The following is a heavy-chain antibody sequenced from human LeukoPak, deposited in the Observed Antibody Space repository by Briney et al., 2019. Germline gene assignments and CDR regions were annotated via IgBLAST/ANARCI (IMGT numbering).Heavy chain of an antibody. V-gene: IGHV3-30*18. Sequence: GGSLRLSCAASGFTFSSYGMHWVRQAPGKGLEWVAVISYDGSNKYYADSVKGRFTISRDNSKNTLYLQMNSLRAEDTAVYYCAKGRYGSGSKAGNLDYWGQGTLVTVSS. D-gene: IGHD3-10*01. CDR1: GFTFSSYG. CDR2: ISYDGSNK. CDR3: AKGRYGSGSKAGNLDY. J-gene: IGHJ4*02.